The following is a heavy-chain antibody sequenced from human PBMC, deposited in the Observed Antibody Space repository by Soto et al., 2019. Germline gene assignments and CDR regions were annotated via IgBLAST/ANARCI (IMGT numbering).Heavy chain of an antibody. D-gene: IGHD3-22*01. CDR1: CFTFADYA. V-gene: IGHV3-9*01. CDR3: AKEAPYYYDSSGYMAGGWFDP. J-gene: IGHJ5*02. CDR2: IRWNSGSI. Sequence: RVACAASCFTFADYAMHWFRQAPGKGLEGVSGIRWNSGSIGYADSVKGRFTISRDNANNSLYLQMNSLRAENTALYYCAKEAPYYYDSSGYMAGGWFDPWGQGTLVTVSS.